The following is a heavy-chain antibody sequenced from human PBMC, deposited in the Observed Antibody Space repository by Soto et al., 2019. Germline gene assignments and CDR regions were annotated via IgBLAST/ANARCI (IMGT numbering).Heavy chain of an antibody. J-gene: IGHJ6*02. D-gene: IGHD3-22*01. CDR2: IWYDGSNK. Sequence: GVLRLSCAASGFTFSSYGMHWVRQAPGKGLEWVAVIWYDGSNKYYADSVKGRFTISRDNSKNTLYLQMNSLRAEDTAVYYCARELLWYDSSGYYYPAGMDVWGQGTTVTVSS. CDR1: GFTFSSYG. CDR3: ARELLWYDSSGYYYPAGMDV. V-gene: IGHV3-33*01.